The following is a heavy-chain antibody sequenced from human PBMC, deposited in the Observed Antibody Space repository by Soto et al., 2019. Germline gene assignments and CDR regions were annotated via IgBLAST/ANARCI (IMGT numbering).Heavy chain of an antibody. Sequence: QVQLVESGGGVVQPGRSLRLSCAASGFTFSSYGMHWVRQSPGKGLEWVPVIWYDGSNKYYADSVKGRFTISRDNSKNTLYLQMNSLRAEDTAVYYCARENIASAVGKYYYYYGMDVWGQGTTVTVSS. CDR3: ARENIASAVGKYYYYYGMDV. D-gene: IGHD6-13*01. J-gene: IGHJ6*02. CDR2: IWYDGSNK. V-gene: IGHV3-33*01. CDR1: GFTFSSYG.